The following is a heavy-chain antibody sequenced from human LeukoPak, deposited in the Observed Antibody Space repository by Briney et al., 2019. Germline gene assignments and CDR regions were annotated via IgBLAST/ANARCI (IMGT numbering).Heavy chain of an antibody. Sequence: PGGSLRLSCAASGFTFSSYAMHWVRQAPGKGLEWVAVISYDGSNKYYADSVKGRFTISRDNSKNTLYLQMNSLRAEDTAVYYCARDGSIAVAGTSDAFDIWGQGTMVTVSS. CDR1: GFTFSSYA. V-gene: IGHV3-30-3*01. J-gene: IGHJ3*02. CDR2: ISYDGSNK. CDR3: ARDGSIAVAGTSDAFDI. D-gene: IGHD6-19*01.